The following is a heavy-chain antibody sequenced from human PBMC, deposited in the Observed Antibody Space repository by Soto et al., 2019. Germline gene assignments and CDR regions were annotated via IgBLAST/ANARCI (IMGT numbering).Heavy chain of an antibody. J-gene: IGHJ6*02. CDR2: IIPIFGTA. Sequence: QVQLVQSGAEVKKPGSSVKVSCKASGGTFSSYAISWVRQAPGQGLEWMGGIIPIFGTANYAQKFQGRVTITADESTSTAYMGLSSLRSEDTAVYYCARPGGLMINYYYGMDVWGQGTTVTVSS. CDR1: GGTFSSYA. D-gene: IGHD3-16*01. CDR3: ARPGGLMINYYYGMDV. V-gene: IGHV1-69*01.